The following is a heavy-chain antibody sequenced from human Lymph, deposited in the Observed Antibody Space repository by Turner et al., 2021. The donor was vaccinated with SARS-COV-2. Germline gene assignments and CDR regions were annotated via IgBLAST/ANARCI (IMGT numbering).Heavy chain of an antibody. Sequence: QVQLVESGGGVVQPGRSLRLSCAASEFTFSSYGMHWVRQAPGKGLEWVAVISYDGSNRHYADPVKGRFTISRDNSKNTLYLQMNSLRAEDTAVYYCARDFPPQDGYNPAGGFDIWGQGTMVTVSS. V-gene: IGHV3-30-3*01. J-gene: IGHJ3*02. CDR3: ARDFPPQDGYNPAGGFDI. D-gene: IGHD5-12*01. CDR2: ISYDGSNR. CDR1: EFTFSSYG.